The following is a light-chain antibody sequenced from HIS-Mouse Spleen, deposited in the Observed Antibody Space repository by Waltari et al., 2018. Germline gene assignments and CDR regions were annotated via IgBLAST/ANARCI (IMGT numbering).Light chain of an antibody. J-gene: IGLJ1*01. CDR3: SSYTSSSTV. CDR2: GVS. Sequence: QSALTQPPSVSGSPGQSVTISCTGTSSDVGSYNRVSWYQQPPGTAPNLMIYGVSNRPSGFPDRFSGSKSGNTASLTISELQAEDEADYYCSSYTSSSTVFGTGTKVTVL. CDR1: SSDVGSYNR. V-gene: IGLV2-18*02.